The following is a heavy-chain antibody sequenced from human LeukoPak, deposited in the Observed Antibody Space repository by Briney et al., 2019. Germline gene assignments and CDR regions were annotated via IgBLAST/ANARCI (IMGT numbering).Heavy chain of an antibody. CDR1: GFTVSSNE. Sequence: GGSLRLSCAASGFTVSSNEMSWVRQAPGKGLEWVSSISGGSTYYADSRKGRFTISRDNSKNTLHLQMNSLRAEDTAVYYCAKSTAGYYYDSSGYAIDYWGQGTLVTVSS. J-gene: IGHJ4*02. D-gene: IGHD3-22*01. V-gene: IGHV3-38-3*01. CDR3: AKSTAGYYYDSSGYAIDY. CDR2: ISGGST.